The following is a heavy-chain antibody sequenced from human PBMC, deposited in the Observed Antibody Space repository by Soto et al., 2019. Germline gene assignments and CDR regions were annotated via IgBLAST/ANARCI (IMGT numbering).Heavy chain of an antibody. J-gene: IGHJ6*03. V-gene: IGHV3-53*04. Sequence: EVQLVESGGGLVQPGGSLRLSCAVSGFTVSGNYMSWVRQAPGKGLEWVSVLYSSGTTYYADSVKGRFTISRHNSNNTLFLQMDSLRVDDTAIYYCARPAWGLWFGYMDVWGKGTTVTVSS. D-gene: IGHD3-10*01. CDR1: GFTVSGNY. CDR2: LYSSGTT. CDR3: ARPAWGLWFGYMDV.